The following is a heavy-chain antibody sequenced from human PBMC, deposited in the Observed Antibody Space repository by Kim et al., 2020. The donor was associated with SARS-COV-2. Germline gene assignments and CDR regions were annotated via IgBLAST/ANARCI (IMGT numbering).Heavy chain of an antibody. Sequence: GDTKYSRRFRGRVAMTRDTAAGTVYMELSSLTSEDTAFYYCVRGGSAGYNYWGQGTLVTVSS. D-gene: IGHD3-16*01. CDR3: VRGGSAGYNY. J-gene: IGHJ4*02. CDR2: GDT. V-gene: IGHV1-3*01.